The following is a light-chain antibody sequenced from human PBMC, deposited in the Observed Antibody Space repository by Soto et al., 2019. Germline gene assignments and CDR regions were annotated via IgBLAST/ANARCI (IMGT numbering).Light chain of an antibody. CDR3: QSFDSDWSVV. J-gene: IGLJ2*01. V-gene: IGLV2-8*01. CDR2: EVT. Sequence: QSALTQPPSASGSPGQSVTISCTGTSSDVGGYNYVSWYQQYPGRAPKLMIYEVTKRPSGVPDRFSVSKSGTSASLAITGLQAEDEADYYCQSFDSDWSVVFGGGTKVTVL. CDR1: SSDVGGYNY.